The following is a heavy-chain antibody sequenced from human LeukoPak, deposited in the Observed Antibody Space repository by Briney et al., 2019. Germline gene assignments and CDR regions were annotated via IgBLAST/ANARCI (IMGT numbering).Heavy chain of an antibody. CDR1: GGSISSYY. J-gene: IGHJ4*02. CDR2: IYYSGST. V-gene: IGHV4-59*01. CDR3: ARVSRIQLWTTFDY. Sequence: SETLSLTCTVSGGSISSYYWSWIRQPPGKGLEWIGYIYYSGSTNYNPSLKSRVTISVDTSKNQFSLKLSSVTAADTPVFYCARVSRIQLWTTFDYWGQGTLVTVSS. D-gene: IGHD5-18*01.